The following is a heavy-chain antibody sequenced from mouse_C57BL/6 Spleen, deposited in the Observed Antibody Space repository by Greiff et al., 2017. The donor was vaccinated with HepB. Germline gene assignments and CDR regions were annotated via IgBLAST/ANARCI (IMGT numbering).Heavy chain of an antibody. Sequence: VQLQQSGAELARPGASVKLSCKASGYTFTSYGISWVKQRTGQGLEWIGEIYPRSGNTYYNEKFKGKATLTADKSSSTAYMELRSLTSEDSAVYVWARVRDDYDGPEDYWGQGTTLTVSS. CDR3: ARVRDDYDGPEDY. CDR1: GYTFTSYG. CDR2: IYPRSGNT. V-gene: IGHV1-81*01. D-gene: IGHD2-4*01. J-gene: IGHJ2*01.